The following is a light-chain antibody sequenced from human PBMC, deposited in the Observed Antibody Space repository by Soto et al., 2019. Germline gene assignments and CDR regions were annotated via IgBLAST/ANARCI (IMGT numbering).Light chain of an antibody. V-gene: IGKV3-20*01. Sequence: EIVLTQSPGTQSLSPGERATLSCRASQSVTKNYLAWFQQKPGQAPRLLISGASSRATGIPDRFSGSGSGTDFTLIISRLEPEDFAVYYCQQYGSSPYTFGQGTKLEIK. CDR2: GAS. CDR3: QQYGSSPYT. J-gene: IGKJ2*01. CDR1: QSVTKNY.